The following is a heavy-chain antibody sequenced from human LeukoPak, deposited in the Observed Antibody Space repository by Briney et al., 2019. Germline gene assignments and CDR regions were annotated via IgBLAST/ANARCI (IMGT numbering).Heavy chain of an antibody. CDR1: GFTFSSYA. CDR3: ARPPYSNSMYYYGMDV. V-gene: IGHV3-23*01. Sequence: GGSLRLSCAASGFTFSSYAMSWVRQAPGKGLEWVSAISGSGGSTYYADSVKGRFTISRDNSKNTLYLQMNSLRAEDTAVYYCARPPYSNSMYYYGMDVWGQGTTVTVSS. J-gene: IGHJ6*02. D-gene: IGHD4-11*01. CDR2: ISGSGGST.